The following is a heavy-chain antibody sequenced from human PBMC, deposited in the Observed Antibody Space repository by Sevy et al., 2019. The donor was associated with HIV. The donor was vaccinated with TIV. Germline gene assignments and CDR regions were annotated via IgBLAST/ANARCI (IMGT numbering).Heavy chain of an antibody. J-gene: IGHJ5*01. Sequence: GGSLRLSCAVSGFTFSNFALSWVRQAPGKGLEWVSGVEGGGVGTYSDSVKGRFTISRDNSKSTLHLQMNSLSAEDTDMYYCVRDAISVNGLWDWFDPWGQGIKVTVSS. V-gene: IGHV3-23*01. D-gene: IGHD2-21*01. CDR3: VRDAISVNGLWDWFDP. CDR1: GFTFSNFA. CDR2: VEGGGVGT.